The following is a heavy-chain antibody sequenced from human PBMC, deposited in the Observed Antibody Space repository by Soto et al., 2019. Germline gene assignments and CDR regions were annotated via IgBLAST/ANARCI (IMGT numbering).Heavy chain of an antibody. CDR1: GVSITSGTYY. J-gene: IGHJ5*02. D-gene: IGHD3-10*01. Sequence: PSETLSLTCTVSGVSITSGTYYWGWIRQPPGKGLEWIGTIYYTGSTYYDPSLKSRVTISVDTSKNQFSLKLTSVTAADTAVYYCALSSGKLLWFGETFSGSGFDPWGQGTLVAVSS. CDR2: IYYTGST. V-gene: IGHV4-39*01. CDR3: ALSSGKLLWFGETFSGSGFDP.